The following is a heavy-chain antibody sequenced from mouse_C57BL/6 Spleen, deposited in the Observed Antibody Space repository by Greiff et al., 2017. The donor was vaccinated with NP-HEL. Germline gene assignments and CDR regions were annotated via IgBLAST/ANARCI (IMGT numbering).Heavy chain of an antibody. V-gene: IGHV14-4*01. D-gene: IGHD2-4*01. CDR1: GFNIKDDY. Sequence: EVKLVESGAELVRPGASVKLSCTASGFNIKDDYMHWVKQRPEQGLEWIGWIDPENGDTEYASKFQGKATITADTSSNTAYLQLSSLTSEDTAVYYCTTATMITTYYFDYWGQGTTLTVSS. CDR2: IDPENGDT. CDR3: TTATMITTYYFDY. J-gene: IGHJ2*01.